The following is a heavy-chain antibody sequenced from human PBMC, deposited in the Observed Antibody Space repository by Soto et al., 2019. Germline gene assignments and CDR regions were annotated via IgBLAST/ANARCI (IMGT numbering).Heavy chain of an antibody. Sequence: PGESLKISCKGSGYSFTSYWIGWVRQMPGKGLEWMGIIYPGDSDTRYSPSFQGQVTISADKSISTAYLQWSSLKASDTAMYYCARHYYCSGTNYYVMYVCGQGTSVPVSS. CDR1: GYSFTSYW. J-gene: IGHJ6*02. CDR3: ARHYYCSGTNYYVMYV. D-gene: IGHD3-10*01. V-gene: IGHV5-51*01. CDR2: IYPGDSDT.